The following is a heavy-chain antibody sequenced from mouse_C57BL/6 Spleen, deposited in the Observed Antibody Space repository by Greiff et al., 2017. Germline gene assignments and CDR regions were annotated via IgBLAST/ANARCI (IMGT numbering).Heavy chain of an antibody. V-gene: IGHV5-4*01. Sequence: EVMLVESGGGLVKPGGSLKLSCAASGFTFSSYAMSWVRQTPEKRLEWVATISDGGSYTYYPDNVKGRLTISRDNAKNNLYLQMSHLKSEDTAMYYCAREGAMDYWGQGTSVTVSS. CDR2: ISDGGSYT. CDR3: AREGAMDY. CDR1: GFTFSSYA. J-gene: IGHJ4*01.